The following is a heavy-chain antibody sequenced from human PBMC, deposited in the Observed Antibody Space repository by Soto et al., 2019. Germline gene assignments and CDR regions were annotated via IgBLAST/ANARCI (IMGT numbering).Heavy chain of an antibody. CDR3: ARVGGPIAAAVNYYYYYGMDV. CDR1: GGTFSSYA. CDR2: IIPIFGTA. J-gene: IGHJ6*02. V-gene: IGHV1-69*06. D-gene: IGHD6-13*01. Sequence: QVQLVQSGAEVKKPGSSVKVSCKASGGTFSSYAISWVRQAPGQGLEWMGGIIPIFGTANYAQKFQGRVTITADKSTSTAYMELSSLRSEDTAVYYCARVGGPIAAAVNYYYYYGMDVWGQGTTVTVSS.